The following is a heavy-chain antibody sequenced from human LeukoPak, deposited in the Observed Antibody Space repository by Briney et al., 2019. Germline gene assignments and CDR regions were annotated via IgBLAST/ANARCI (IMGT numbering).Heavy chain of an antibody. CDR2: IWYDGSNK. J-gene: IGHJ6*02. V-gene: IGHV3-33*01. CDR1: GFTFSSYG. CDR3: ARETVDTAIYYYYGMDV. D-gene: IGHD5-18*01. Sequence: PGRSLRLSCAASGFTFSSYGMHWVRQAPGKGLEWVAVIWYDGSNKYYADSVKGRFTISRDNSKSTLYLQMNSLRAEDTAVYYCARETVDTAIYYYYGMDVWGQGTTVTVSS.